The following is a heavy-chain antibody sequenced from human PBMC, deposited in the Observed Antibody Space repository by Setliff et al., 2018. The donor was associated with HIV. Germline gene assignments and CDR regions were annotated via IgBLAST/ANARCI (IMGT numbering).Heavy chain of an antibody. CDR1: GGSISSSNYY. J-gene: IGHJ4*02. CDR3: ARVDCSGGSCYSPAY. V-gene: IGHV4-39*07. CDR2: IDYSGSS. Sequence: SETLSLTCTVSGGSISSSNYYWGWIRQPPGKELEWIGSIDYSGSSHYNPSLKSRVTISVDTSKNQFSLKLSYVTAADTAVYYCARVDCSGGSCYSPAYWGQGTLVTVSS. D-gene: IGHD2-15*01.